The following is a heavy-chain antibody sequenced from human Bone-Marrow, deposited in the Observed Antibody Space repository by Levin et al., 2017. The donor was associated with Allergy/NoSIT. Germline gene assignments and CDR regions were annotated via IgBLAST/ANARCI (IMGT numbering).Heavy chain of an antibody. J-gene: IGHJ6*02. Sequence: GGSLRLSCAASGFTFSSYGMHWVRQAPGKGLEWVAVISYDGSNKYYADSVKGRFTISRDNSKNTLYLQMNSLRAEDTAVYYCAKDRLPLNFYYYYGMDVWGQGTTVTVSS. CDR3: AKDRLPLNFYYYYGMDV. CDR1: GFTFSSYG. V-gene: IGHV3-30*18. D-gene: IGHD4-11*01. CDR2: ISYDGSNK.